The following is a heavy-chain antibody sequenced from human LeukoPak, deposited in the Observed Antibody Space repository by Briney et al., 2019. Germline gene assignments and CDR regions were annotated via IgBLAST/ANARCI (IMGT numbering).Heavy chain of an antibody. D-gene: IGHD6-13*01. J-gene: IGHJ4*02. CDR3: ARDPRYSSSWYYFDY. V-gene: IGHV1-8*01. CDR2: MNPNNSDI. Sequence: ASVKVSCKASGYTFTSYHINWVRQATGQGLEWVGWMNPNNSDIGYAQKFQGRVTMTRDTSTSTVYMELSSLRSEDTAVYYCARDPRYSSSWYYFDYWGQGTLVTVSS. CDR1: GYTFTSYH.